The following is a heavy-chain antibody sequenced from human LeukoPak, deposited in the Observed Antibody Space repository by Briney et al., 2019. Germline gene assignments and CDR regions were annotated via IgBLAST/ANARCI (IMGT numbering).Heavy chain of an antibody. V-gene: IGHV3-53*01. CDR3: ARVGHETRAFDY. J-gene: IGHJ4*02. CDR2: IYSGGST. Sequence: PGGSLRLSCAASGFTVSSNYMTWVRQAPGKGLEWVSVIYSGGSTYYADSVKGRFTISRDNAKNSLYLQMNSLRAEDTAVYYCARVGHETRAFDYWGQGTLVTVSS. D-gene: IGHD4-11*01. CDR1: GFTVSSNY.